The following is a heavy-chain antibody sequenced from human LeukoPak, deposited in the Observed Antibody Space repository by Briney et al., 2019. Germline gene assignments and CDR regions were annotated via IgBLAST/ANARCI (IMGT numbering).Heavy chain of an antibody. J-gene: IGHJ4*02. CDR2: IKQDGSEK. V-gene: IGHV3-7*03. CDR1: GFTFSRYW. D-gene: IGHD1-26*01. CDR3: ARVRAGIVGAYYFDY. Sequence: GGSLRLSCAASGFTFSRYWMSWVRQAPGKGLEWVANIKQDGSEKYYVDSVKGRFTISRDNAKNSLYLQMNSLRAEDTALYHCARVRAGIVGAYYFDYWGQGTLVTVSS.